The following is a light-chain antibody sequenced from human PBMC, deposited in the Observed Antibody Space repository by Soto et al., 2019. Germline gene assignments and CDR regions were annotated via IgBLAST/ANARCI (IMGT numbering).Light chain of an antibody. J-gene: IGKJ2*01. Sequence: DIEMTQSPSPLSASVGDRVINTCRASQTIDNFLNWYHKKPGKAPKLLIYSASSLHSNVPPRFRGSGSATDFTLTCSLLQPEDFATDYRQQSYNPPYTFGRGTKLEI. CDR3: QQSYNPPYT. CDR1: QTIDNF. V-gene: IGKV1-39*01. CDR2: SAS.